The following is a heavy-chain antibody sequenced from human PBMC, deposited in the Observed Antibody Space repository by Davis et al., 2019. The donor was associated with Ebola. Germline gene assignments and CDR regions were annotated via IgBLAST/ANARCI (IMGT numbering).Heavy chain of an antibody. CDR1: SGSISSNHYY. Sequence: MPSETLSLTCTVSSGSISSNHYYWGWIRQSPGKGLEWIGSISSGGTTYPNPSLNSRVIISVDTSNNQFSLKLTSVSVADTAVYYCVRHAQDYHILTGYNYWGPGVLVTVS. J-gene: IGHJ4*02. D-gene: IGHD3-9*01. CDR3: VRHAQDYHILTGYNY. CDR2: ISSGGTT. V-gene: IGHV4-39*01.